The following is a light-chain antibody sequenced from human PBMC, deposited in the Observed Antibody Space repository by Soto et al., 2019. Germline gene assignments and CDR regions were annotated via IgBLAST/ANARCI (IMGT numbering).Light chain of an antibody. J-gene: IGKJ2*03. V-gene: IGKV1-39*01. CDR2: AAS. CDR3: QQTYSTLQG. CDR1: QSISGY. Sequence: DIQMTQSPSSLSASVGDRVTITCRASQSISGYFNWYQQKPGKAPKLLIYAASSLQSGVPSRFSGSGSGTDFTLTISSLQPEDFATYYCQQTYSTLQGFGQGTKLEIK.